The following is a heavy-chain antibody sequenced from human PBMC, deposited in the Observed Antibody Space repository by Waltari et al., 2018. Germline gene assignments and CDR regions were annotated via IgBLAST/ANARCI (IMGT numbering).Heavy chain of an antibody. V-gene: IGHV4-30-2*01. Sequence: QLQLQESGSGLVKPSQTLSLTCAVSGGSISSGGYSWSWIRQPPGKGLEWIGYIYHSGRTYYNPSLKSRVTISVDRSKNQFSLKLSSVTAADTAVYYCARGGYCSGGSCYSHWFDPWGQGTLVTVSS. CDR1: GGSISSGGYS. D-gene: IGHD2-15*01. CDR3: ARGGYCSGGSCYSHWFDP. J-gene: IGHJ5*02. CDR2: IYHSGRT.